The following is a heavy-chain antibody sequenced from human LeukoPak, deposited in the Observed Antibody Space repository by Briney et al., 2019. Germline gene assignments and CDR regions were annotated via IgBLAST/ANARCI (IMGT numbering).Heavy chain of an antibody. CDR1: GGSFSGYY. V-gene: IGHV4-34*01. Sequence: PSETLSLTCAVYGGSFSGYYWSWIRQPPGKGLEWIGEINHSGSTNYNPSLKSRVTISVDTSKNQFSLKLSSVTAADTAVYYCARGLHYYGSGSYRDYWGQGTLVTVSS. CDR3: ARGLHYYGSGSYRDY. CDR2: INHSGST. J-gene: IGHJ4*02. D-gene: IGHD3-10*01.